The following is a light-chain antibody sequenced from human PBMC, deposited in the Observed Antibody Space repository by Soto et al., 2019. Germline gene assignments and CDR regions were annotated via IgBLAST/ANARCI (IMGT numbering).Light chain of an antibody. J-gene: IGLJ1*01. V-gene: IGLV2-14*01. CDR1: SSDVGGYNY. CDR3: NSYTSSSTRRV. Sequence: QSALTQPASVSGSPGQSITISCTGTSSDVGGYNYVSWYQQHPGKAPKLMIYEVSNRPSGVSHRFSGSKSGNTASLTISGLQAEDEADYYCNSYTSSSTRRVFRTGTKLTVL. CDR2: EVS.